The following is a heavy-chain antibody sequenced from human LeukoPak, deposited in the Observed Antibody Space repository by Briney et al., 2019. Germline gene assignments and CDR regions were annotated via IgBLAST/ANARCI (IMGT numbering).Heavy chain of an antibody. V-gene: IGHV1-3*01. J-gene: IGHJ4*02. D-gene: IGHD5-24*01. Sequence: ASVKVSCKASGYTFTSYAMHWVRQAPGQSLKWMGWINAGNGNTKYLQNFQGRVTITRDTSASTAYMEVTSLRSEDTAVYYCARDRGWLQLVFDYWGQGTLVTVSS. CDR1: GYTFTSYA. CDR3: ARDRGWLQLVFDY. CDR2: INAGNGNT.